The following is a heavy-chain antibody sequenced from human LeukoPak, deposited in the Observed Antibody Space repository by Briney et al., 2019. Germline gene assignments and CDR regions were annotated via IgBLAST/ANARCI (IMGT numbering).Heavy chain of an antibody. D-gene: IGHD2-2*02. CDR1: GGTFSSYA. CDR2: IIPIFGTA. CDR3: ARDSEYCSSTSCYTYYYYGMDV. J-gene: IGHJ6*02. V-gene: IGHV1-69*01. Sequence: SVKVSCKASGGTFSSYAISWVRQAPGQGLEWMGGIIPIFGTANYAQKFQGRVTITADESTSTAYMELSSLRSEDTAVYYCARDSEYCSSTSCYTYYYYGMDVWGQGTTVTVSS.